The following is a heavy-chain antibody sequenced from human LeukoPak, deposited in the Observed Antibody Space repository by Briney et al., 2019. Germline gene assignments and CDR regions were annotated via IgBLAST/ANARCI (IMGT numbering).Heavy chain of an antibody. Sequence: QTGGSLRLSCLTSGFTLSTNAMSWVRQAPGKGLEWISGISGSGASTYYADSVKGRFTISRDDSRNTLYLQMNSLRAEDTAVYYCARDRSIAVAGDFDYWGQGTLVTVSS. CDR1: GFTLSTNA. V-gene: IGHV3-23*01. CDR3: ARDRSIAVAGDFDY. J-gene: IGHJ4*02. CDR2: ISGSGAST. D-gene: IGHD6-19*01.